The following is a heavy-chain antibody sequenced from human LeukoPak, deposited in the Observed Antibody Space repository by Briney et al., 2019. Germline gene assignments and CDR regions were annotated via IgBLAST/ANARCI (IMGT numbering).Heavy chain of an antibody. J-gene: IGHJ5*02. D-gene: IGHD3-10*01. CDR1: GGSISSYY. CDR2: IYTSGST. CDR3: ARHHVLLWFGEFLYNWFDP. V-gene: IGHV4-4*07. Sequence: PSETLSLTCTVSGGSISSYYWSWIRQPAGKGLEWIGRIYTSGSTNYNPSLKSRVTMSVDTSKNQFSLKLSSVTAADTAVYYCARHHVLLWFGEFLYNWFDPWGQGTLVTVSS.